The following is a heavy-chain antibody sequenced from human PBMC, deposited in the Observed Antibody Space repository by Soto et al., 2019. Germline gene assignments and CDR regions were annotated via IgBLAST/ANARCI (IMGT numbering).Heavy chain of an antibody. CDR3: ARHHGPTTSENWFDT. V-gene: IGHV1-18*01. CDR1: GYTFFTYD. J-gene: IGHJ5*02. D-gene: IGHD5-12*01. CDR2: ISTYSGDT. Sequence: QVHLVQSGVEVKTPGASVKVSCQASGYTFFTYDISWVRQAPGQGLEWMGWISTYSGDTKYAQKLQGSAPMTPHTSTTTAYLELRSLRSDDTAVYYCARHHGPTTSENWFDTWGQGTLVTVSS.